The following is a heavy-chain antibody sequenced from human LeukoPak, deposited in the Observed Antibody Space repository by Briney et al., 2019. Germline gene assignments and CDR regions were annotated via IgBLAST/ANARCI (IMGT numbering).Heavy chain of an antibody. D-gene: IGHD3-22*01. CDR3: ARDRMDSSGYYYYYGIDV. Sequence: SSETLSLTCTVSGGSISTYFWSWIRQPAGKGLEWIGRLYTSGSTNYNPSLKSRLTMSADTSKNQFSLNLRSVTAADTAIYYCARDRMDSSGYYYYYGIDVWGQGTAVTFSS. J-gene: IGHJ6*02. CDR2: LYTSGST. CDR1: GGSISTYF. V-gene: IGHV4-4*07.